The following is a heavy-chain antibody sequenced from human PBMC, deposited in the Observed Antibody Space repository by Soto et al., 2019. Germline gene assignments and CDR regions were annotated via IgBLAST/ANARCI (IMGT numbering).Heavy chain of an antibody. CDR1: GFTFSDYY. J-gene: IGHJ4*02. CDR2: ISGNGVNT. V-gene: IGHV3-64*01. CDR3: ASGNSAHWF. Sequence: GGSLRLSCAASGFTFSDYYISWVRQAPGSGPEFVSSISGNGVNTYFGNSVKDRFTISRDNSKNTVYLQMGSLRAEDTAVYYCASGNSAHWFWGQGTLVTVSS. D-gene: IGHD3-9*01.